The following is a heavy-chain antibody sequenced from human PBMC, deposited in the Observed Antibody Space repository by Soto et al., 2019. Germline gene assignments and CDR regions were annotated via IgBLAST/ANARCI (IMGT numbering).Heavy chain of an antibody. CDR1: GYTFTSYY. V-gene: IGHV1-46*01. J-gene: IGHJ6*02. Sequence: QVQLVQSGAEVKKPGASVKVSCKASGYTFTSYYMHWVRQAPGQGLEWMGIINPSGGSTSYAQKIRGRVTMTRDTSTSTVYMELSSLRSEDTAVYYCARFTRFYGMDVWGQGTTVTVSS. CDR2: INPSGGST. CDR3: ARFTRFYGMDV.